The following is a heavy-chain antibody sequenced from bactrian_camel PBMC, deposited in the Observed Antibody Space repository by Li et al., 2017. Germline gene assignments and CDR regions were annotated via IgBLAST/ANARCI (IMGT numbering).Heavy chain of an antibody. CDR1: EFSDARVC. CDR2: ILSGGRVT. V-gene: IGHV3-3*01. J-gene: IGHJ4*01. CDR3: AGGYKGGSYLAPSAWTY. D-gene: IGHD2*01. Sequence: HVQLVESGGGSVQAGGSLSLSCTASEFSDARVCMGWFRQAPGKECEGVATILSGGRVTDYHASVKGRFAISRDNANNMEWLQMNSLKPEDTGMYYCAGGYKGGSYLAPSAWTYWGQGTQVTVS.